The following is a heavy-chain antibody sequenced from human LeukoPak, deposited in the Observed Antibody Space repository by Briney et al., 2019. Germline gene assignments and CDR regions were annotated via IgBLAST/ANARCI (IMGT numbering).Heavy chain of an antibody. V-gene: IGHV3-30*03. CDR1: GFTFSSYG. CDR2: ISYDGSNK. D-gene: IGHD1-7*01. Sequence: GGSLRLSCAASGFTFSSYGMHWVRQAPGKGLEWVAVISYDGSNKYYADSVKGRFTTSRDNSKNTLYLQMNSLRAEDTAVYYCARDRGTLPGYFDYWGQGTLVTVSS. CDR3: ARDRGTLPGYFDY. J-gene: IGHJ4*02.